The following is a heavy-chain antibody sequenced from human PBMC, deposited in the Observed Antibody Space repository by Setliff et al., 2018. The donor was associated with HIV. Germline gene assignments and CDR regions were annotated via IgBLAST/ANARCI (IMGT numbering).Heavy chain of an antibody. Sequence: PGGSLRLSCAASGFTFRSFDMYWVRQATGKGPEWVASIGTLGDTYYPDSVKGRFSISRDNSENALFLQMNSLRPEDTAVYYCARLHPYNSALDYWGQGTLVTVSS. D-gene: IGHD1-20*01. CDR1: GFTFRSFD. V-gene: IGHV3-13*01. CDR3: ARLHPYNSALDY. CDR2: IGTLGDT. J-gene: IGHJ4*02.